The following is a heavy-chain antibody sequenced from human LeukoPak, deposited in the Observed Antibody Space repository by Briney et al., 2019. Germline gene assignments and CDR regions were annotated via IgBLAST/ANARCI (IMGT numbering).Heavy chain of an antibody. CDR3: AREWRGWLQFSAFETNNWFDP. CDR1: GYTFTSYA. J-gene: IGHJ5*02. D-gene: IGHD5-24*01. Sequence: ASVEVSCKASGYTFTSYAMNWVRQAPGQGLEWMGWINTNTGNPTYAQGFTGRFVFSLDTSVSTAYLQISSLKAEDTAVYYCAREWRGWLQFSAFETNNWFDPWGQGTLVTVSS. V-gene: IGHV7-4-1*02. CDR2: INTNTGNP.